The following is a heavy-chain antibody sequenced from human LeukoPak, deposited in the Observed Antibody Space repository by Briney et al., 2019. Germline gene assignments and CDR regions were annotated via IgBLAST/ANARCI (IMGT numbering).Heavy chain of an antibody. CDR2: INWNGGNT. CDR3: AKDLLKLLWFGEFMYYFDY. D-gene: IGHD3-10*01. CDR1: GFTFDDYG. J-gene: IGHJ4*02. V-gene: IGHV3-20*04. Sequence: SGGSLRLSCAASGFTFDDYGMSWVRQAPGKGLEWVSGINWNGGNTGYADSMKGRFTISRDNSKNTLYLQMNSLRAEDTAVYYCAKDLLKLLWFGEFMYYFDYWGQGTLVTVSS.